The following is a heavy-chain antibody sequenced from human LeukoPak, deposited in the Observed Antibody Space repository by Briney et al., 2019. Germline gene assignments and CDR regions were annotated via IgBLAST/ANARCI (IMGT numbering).Heavy chain of an antibody. V-gene: IGHV4-59*01. CDR3: AKDPRRMARLITFGGGRPYYFDY. CDR2: IYYRGST. D-gene: IGHD3-16*01. J-gene: IGHJ4*02. Sequence: PSETLSLTCTVSGDSISSYYWSWIRQPPGRGLEWIGFIYYRGSTNCNPSLKSRVTISVDTSKNQFSLKLSSVTAADTAVYYCAKDPRRMARLITFGGGRPYYFDYWGQGTLVTVSS. CDR1: GDSISSYY.